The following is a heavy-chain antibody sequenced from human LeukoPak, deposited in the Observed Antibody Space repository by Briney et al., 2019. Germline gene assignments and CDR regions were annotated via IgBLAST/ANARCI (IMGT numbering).Heavy chain of an antibody. CDR1: GFTFSGYA. Sequence: PGGSLRLSCAASGFTFSGYAMSWVRQAPGKGLEWVSTISGNGGTTYYADSVKGRFTISRDNAKNSLYLQMNSLRAEDTAVYYCARDARYCSSTSCYGEHDYWGQGTLVTVSS. CDR3: ARDARYCSSTSCYGEHDY. J-gene: IGHJ4*02. V-gene: IGHV3-23*01. D-gene: IGHD2-2*01. CDR2: ISGNGGTT.